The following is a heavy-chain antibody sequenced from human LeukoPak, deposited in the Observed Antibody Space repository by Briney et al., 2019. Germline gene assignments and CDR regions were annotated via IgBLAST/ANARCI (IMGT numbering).Heavy chain of an antibody. V-gene: IGHV4-39*01. Sequence: PSETLSLTCAVSGGSISGSSYFWGWIRQPTGKGLEWIGSIYYSGNTYYNPSLKSRVTISVDTSKNQFSLKLSSVTAADTAVYYCARLKEGIDYWGQGTLVTVSS. D-gene: IGHD3-10*01. CDR1: GGSISGSSYF. CDR2: IYYSGNT. CDR3: ARLKEGIDY. J-gene: IGHJ4*02.